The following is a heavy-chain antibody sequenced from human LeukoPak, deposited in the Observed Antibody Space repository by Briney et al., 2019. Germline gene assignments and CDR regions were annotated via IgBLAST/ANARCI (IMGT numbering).Heavy chain of an antibody. V-gene: IGHV3-64*01. CDR1: GFTFSSYA. CDR2: ISSNGGST. D-gene: IGHD1-26*01. J-gene: IGHJ4*02. Sequence: PGGSLRLSCAASGFTFSSYAMHWVRQAPGKGLEYVSAISSNGGSTYYANSVKGRFTISRDNSKNTLYLQTGSLRAEDMAVYYCARGEGGGSGTIPYYWGQGTLVTVSS. CDR3: ARGEGGGSGTIPYY.